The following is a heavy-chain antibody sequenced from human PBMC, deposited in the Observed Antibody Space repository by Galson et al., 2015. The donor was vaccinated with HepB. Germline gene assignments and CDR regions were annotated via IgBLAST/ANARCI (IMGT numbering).Heavy chain of an antibody. CDR1: GYTFTGYY. D-gene: IGHD1-7*01. V-gene: IGHV1-2*02. J-gene: IGHJ4*02. CDR3: ARVKANLSFFDY. CDR2: IKPSSGGT. Sequence: SVKVSCKASGYTFTGYYMHWVRQAPGQGLEWMGWIKPSSGGTNYAQKFQGRVTMTRDTSISTAYMELGRLTSDDAAVYYCARVKANLSFFDYWGQGTLVTVSS.